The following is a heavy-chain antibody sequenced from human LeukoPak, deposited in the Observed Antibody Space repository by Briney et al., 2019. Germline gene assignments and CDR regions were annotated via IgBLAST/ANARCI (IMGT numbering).Heavy chain of an antibody. V-gene: IGHV3-30*02. D-gene: IGHD4-17*01. Sequence: PGGSLRLSCAASGFTFSSYGMHWVRQAPGKGLEWVAFIRYDGSNKYYADSVKGRFTISRDNCKNTLYLQMNSLRAEDTAVYYCAKDRYGDYYWYFDLWGRGTLVTVSS. CDR3: AKDRYGDYYWYFDL. CDR1: GFTFSSYG. CDR2: IRYDGSNK. J-gene: IGHJ2*01.